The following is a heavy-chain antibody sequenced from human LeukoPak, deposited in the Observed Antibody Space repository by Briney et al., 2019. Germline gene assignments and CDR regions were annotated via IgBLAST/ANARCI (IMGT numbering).Heavy chain of an antibody. CDR1: GFTFSSYA. D-gene: IGHD3-10*01. V-gene: IGHV3-64*01. Sequence: GGSLRLSCAASGFTFSSYAMHWVRQAPGKGLEYVSAISSNGGSTYYANSVKGRFTISRDNSKNTLYLQMNSLRAEDTAVYYCAKTITMVRGVTRGPLDYWGQGTLVTVSS. CDR2: ISSNGGST. J-gene: IGHJ4*02. CDR3: AKTITMVRGVTRGPLDY.